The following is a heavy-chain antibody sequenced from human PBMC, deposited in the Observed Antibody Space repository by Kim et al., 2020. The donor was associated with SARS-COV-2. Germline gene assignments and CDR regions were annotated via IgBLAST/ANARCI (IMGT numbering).Heavy chain of an antibody. CDR1: GFTFTGYA. D-gene: IGHD2-2*03. CDR3: MKGGWGWIWDH. J-gene: IGHJ4*02. Sequence: GGSLRLSCTTSGFTFTGYAMSWVRQAPGKGLAWVSSIDGSDGTTYYVDSVKGRFTISRDNSKNTLYLQMNSLRADDTAVYYCMKGGWGWIWDHWGQGTRVTVSS. V-gene: IGHV3-23*01. CDR2: IDGSDGTT.